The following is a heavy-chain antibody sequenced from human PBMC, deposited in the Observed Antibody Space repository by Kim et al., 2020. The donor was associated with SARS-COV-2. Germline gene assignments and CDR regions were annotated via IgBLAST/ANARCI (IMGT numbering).Heavy chain of an antibody. D-gene: IGHD2-15*01. CDR3: ARGPQVAPFDY. CDR2: T. J-gene: IGHJ4*02. V-gene: IGHV4-31*02. Sequence: TYYNPSLKSRVTIAVDTSKNQFSLKLSSVTAADTAVYYCARGPQVAPFDYWGQGTLVTVSS.